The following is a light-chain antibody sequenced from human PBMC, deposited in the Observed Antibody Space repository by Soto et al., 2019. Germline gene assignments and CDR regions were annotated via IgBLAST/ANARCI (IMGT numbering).Light chain of an antibody. CDR2: EVN. Sequence: QSALTQPASVSGSPRQSITISCTGASSDVGGHTYVSWYQQHPGKAPKLMIYEVNNRPSGVSNRFSGSKSGNTASLTISGLQAEDEADYYCSSYTSSSTLYVFGTGTKVTVL. J-gene: IGLJ1*01. CDR1: SSDVGGHTY. CDR3: SSYTSSSTLYV. V-gene: IGLV2-14*01.